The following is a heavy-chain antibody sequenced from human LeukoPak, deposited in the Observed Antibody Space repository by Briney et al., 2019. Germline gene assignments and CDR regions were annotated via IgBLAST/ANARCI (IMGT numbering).Heavy chain of an antibody. Sequence: GGSLRLSCAASGFTFSSYSMNWVRQAPGKGLEWVSSISSGSSYIYYADSVKGRFTISRDNAKNSLYLQMNSLRAEDTAVYYCARVGYYYYDSSGYYHDAFDIWGQGTMVTVSS. V-gene: IGHV3-21*01. D-gene: IGHD3-22*01. CDR1: GFTFSSYS. J-gene: IGHJ3*02. CDR3: ARVGYYYYDSSGYYHDAFDI. CDR2: ISSGSSYI.